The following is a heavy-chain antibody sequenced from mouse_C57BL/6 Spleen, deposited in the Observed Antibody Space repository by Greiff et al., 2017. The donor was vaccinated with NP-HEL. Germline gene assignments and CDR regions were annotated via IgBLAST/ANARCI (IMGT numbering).Heavy chain of an antibody. J-gene: IGHJ2*01. CDR2: ISSGSSYT. D-gene: IGHD2-3*01. CDR1: GFTFSSYG. CDR3: ARHRDDGYYDY. Sequence: EVHLVESGGDLVKPGGSLKLSCAASGFTFSSYGMSWVRQTPDKRLEWVATISSGSSYTYYLDSVKGRFTISRDNAKNTLYLQMSSLKSEDTAMYYCARHRDDGYYDYWGQGTTLTVSS. V-gene: IGHV5-6*01.